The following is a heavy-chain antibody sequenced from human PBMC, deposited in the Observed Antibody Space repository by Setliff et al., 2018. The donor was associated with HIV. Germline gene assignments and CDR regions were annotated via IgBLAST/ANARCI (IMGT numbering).Heavy chain of an antibody. CDR2: IYSTGST. V-gene: IGHV4-59*11. Sequence: TSETLSLTCTVSGPSINIHYWSWIRQSPGKGFEWIGHIYSTGSTNYNPSLQSRVTISMVASRNQFSLKVTSVTAADTAVYYCAKGAGFYGDYTFDHWGQGRQVTVSS. CDR3: AKGAGFYGDYTFDH. J-gene: IGHJ4*02. D-gene: IGHD4-17*01. CDR1: GPSINIHY.